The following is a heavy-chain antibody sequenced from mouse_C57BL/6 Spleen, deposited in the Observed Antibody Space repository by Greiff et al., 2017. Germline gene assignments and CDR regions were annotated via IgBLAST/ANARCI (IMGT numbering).Heavy chain of an antibody. CDR3: ARSYDYDEGYARDY. CDR2: IYPRSGNT. D-gene: IGHD2-4*01. V-gene: IGHV1-81*01. J-gene: IGHJ4*01. Sequence: QVQLQQSGAELARPGASVKLSCKASGYTFTSYGISWVKQRTGQGLEWIGEIYPRSGNTYYNEKFKGKATLTADKSSSTAYMELRSLTSEDSAVYFCARSYDYDEGYARDYWGQGTSVTVSS. CDR1: GYTFTSYG.